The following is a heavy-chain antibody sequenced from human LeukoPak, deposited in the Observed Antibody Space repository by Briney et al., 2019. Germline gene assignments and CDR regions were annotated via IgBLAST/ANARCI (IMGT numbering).Heavy chain of an antibody. D-gene: IGHD6-6*01. CDR2: ISYDGSNK. Sequence: PGGSLRLSCAASGFTFSSYAMHWVRQAPGKGLEWVAVISYDGSNKYYADSVKGRFTISRDNSKNTLYLQMNSLRAEDTTVYYCARDGLEYNSSSEWGFDYWGQGTLVTVSS. CDR1: GFTFSSYA. J-gene: IGHJ4*02. CDR3: ARDGLEYNSSSEWGFDY. V-gene: IGHV3-30-3*01.